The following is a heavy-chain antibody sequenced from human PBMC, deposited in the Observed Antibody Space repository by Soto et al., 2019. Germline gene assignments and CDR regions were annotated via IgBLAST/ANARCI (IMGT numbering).Heavy chain of an antibody. D-gene: IGHD2-15*01. CDR1: GFSLSTRGVG. CDR2: IYWDDDK. CDR3: AYLPCSGGSCYWFSFSGMDV. J-gene: IGHJ6*02. V-gene: IGHV2-5*02. Sequence: QITLKESGPPLVKPTQTLTLTCTFSGFSLSTRGVGVAWIRQPPGKALEWLALIYWDDDKRYRPSLESRLTLTNAPSKNQVVLTMTNMDSVDTATYYCAYLPCSGGSCYWFSFSGMDVWGQGTTVTVSS.